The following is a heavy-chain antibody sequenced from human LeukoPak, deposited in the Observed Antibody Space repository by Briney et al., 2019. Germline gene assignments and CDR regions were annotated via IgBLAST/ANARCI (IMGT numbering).Heavy chain of an antibody. D-gene: IGHD6-6*01. CDR1: EFTFTSYE. Sequence: QAGGSLRLSCAASEFTFTSYELNWVRQAPGKGLEWVSYISSSGNTISYADSVKGRFTISRDNAKNSLYLQVICLRADDTAVYYCARGPSIAARYDAFDIWGQGTMVTVS. CDR2: ISSSGNTI. J-gene: IGHJ3*02. CDR3: ARGPSIAARYDAFDI. V-gene: IGHV3-48*03.